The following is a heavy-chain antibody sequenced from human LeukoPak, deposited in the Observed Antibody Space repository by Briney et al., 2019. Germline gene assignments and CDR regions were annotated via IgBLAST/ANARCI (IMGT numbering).Heavy chain of an antibody. Sequence: SETLSLTCTVSGYSISRGYYWGWIRQPPGKGLEWIGSIYHSGSTHYNPSLKSRVTISVDTSKNQFSLKLNSVTAADTAVYYCARSDERSGYDPPFDYGGQGNLVTGSS. CDR3: ARSDERSGYDPPFDY. CDR1: GYSISRGYY. D-gene: IGHD3-22*01. V-gene: IGHV4-38-2*02. J-gene: IGHJ4*02. CDR2: IYHSGST.